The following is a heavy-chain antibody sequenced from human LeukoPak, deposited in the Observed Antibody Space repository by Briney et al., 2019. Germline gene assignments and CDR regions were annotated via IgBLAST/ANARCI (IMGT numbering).Heavy chain of an antibody. CDR3: VRDRGWFHFDL. J-gene: IGHJ4*02. V-gene: IGHV3-7*01. CDR2: IKGDGTSN. D-gene: IGHD3-10*01. Sequence: GGSLRLSCAASGFTFSSYSMTRVRQAPGKGLEWVAHIKGDGTSNKYVDSVKGRFTISRDNTKNSLFLQLNSLRAEDTAVYYCVRDRGWFHFDLWGQGTLVTVSS. CDR1: GFTFSSYS.